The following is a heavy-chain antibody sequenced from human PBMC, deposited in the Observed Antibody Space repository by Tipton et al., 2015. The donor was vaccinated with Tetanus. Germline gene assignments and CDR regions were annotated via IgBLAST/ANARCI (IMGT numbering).Heavy chain of an antibody. D-gene: IGHD1-26*01. J-gene: IGHJ3*02. V-gene: IGHV3-33*01. CDR2: IWYDGSNK. Sequence: SLRLSCAASGFTLSSHGMHWVRQAPGKGLEWVAVIWYDGSNKYYADSVKGRFTISRDNSKNTLGLQMNSLRVEDTAVYYCARTRELGDAFDIWGQGTMVTVSS. CDR1: GFTLSSHG. CDR3: ARTRELGDAFDI.